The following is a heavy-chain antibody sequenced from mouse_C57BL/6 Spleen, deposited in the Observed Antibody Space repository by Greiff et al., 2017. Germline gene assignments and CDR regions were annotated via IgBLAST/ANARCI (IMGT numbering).Heavy chain of an antibody. Sequence: VQLQQSGTVLARPGASVKTSCKTSGYTFTSYWMHWVKQRPGQGLEWIGAIYPGNSDTSYNQKFKGKAKLTAVTSASTAYMELSSLTNEDSAVYYCTREEGGPYYFDYWGQGTTLTVSS. CDR2: IYPGNSDT. CDR1: GYTFTSYW. CDR3: TREEGGPYYFDY. J-gene: IGHJ2*01. V-gene: IGHV1-5*01.